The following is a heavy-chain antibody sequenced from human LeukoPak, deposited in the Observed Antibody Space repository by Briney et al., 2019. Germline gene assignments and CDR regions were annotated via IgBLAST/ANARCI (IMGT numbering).Heavy chain of an antibody. CDR2: ISWNSGSI. V-gene: IGHV3-9*01. CDR3: AKGDYDSSGYYGGLEY. Sequence: GRSLRLSCAVSGFTFDDYAMHWVRQAPGKGLEWVSGISWNSGSIGYADSVKGRFTISRDNAKNSLYLQMNSLRAEDTALYYCAKGDYDSSGYYGGLEYWGREPWSPSPQ. J-gene: IGHJ4*02. D-gene: IGHD3-22*01. CDR1: GFTFDDYA.